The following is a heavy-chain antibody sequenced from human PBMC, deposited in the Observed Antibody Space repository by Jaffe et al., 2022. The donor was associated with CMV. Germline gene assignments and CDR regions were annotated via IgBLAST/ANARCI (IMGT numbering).Heavy chain of an antibody. D-gene: IGHD6-19*01. CDR1: GFTFSSYS. CDR2: ISSSSSYI. J-gene: IGHJ4*02. CDR3: ARGTRGRRMVAVAGTFDY. Sequence: EVQLVESGGGLVKPGGSLRLSCAASGFTFSSYSMNWVRQAPGKGLEWVSSISSSSSYIYYADSVKGRFTISRDNAKNSLYLQMNSLRAEDTAVYYCARGTRGRRMVAVAGTFDYWGQGTLVTVSS. V-gene: IGHV3-21*01.